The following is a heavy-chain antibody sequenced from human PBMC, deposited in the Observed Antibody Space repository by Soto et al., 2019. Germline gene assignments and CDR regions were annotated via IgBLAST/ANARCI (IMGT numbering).Heavy chain of an antibody. CDR2: INHSGST. Sequence: SETLSLTCAVYGGSFSGYYWSWIRQPPGKGLEWIGEINHSGSTNYNPSLKSRVTISVDTSKNQFSLKLSSVTAADTAVYYCARGSSGYYYRSAVGIDSWGQGTLVTVSS. CDR1: GGSFSGYY. V-gene: IGHV4-34*01. J-gene: IGHJ4*02. CDR3: ARGSSGYYYRSAVGIDS. D-gene: IGHD3-22*01.